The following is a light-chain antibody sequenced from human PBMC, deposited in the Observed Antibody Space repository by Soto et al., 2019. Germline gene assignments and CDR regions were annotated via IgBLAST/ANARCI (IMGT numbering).Light chain of an antibody. CDR2: GAS. J-gene: IGKJ1*01. V-gene: IGKV3-15*01. CDR3: PEYAKLLKT. CDR1: QSASKF. Sequence: DIMMTQSPAALSVSPGEGVTLTCRASQSASKFLAWYQLKPGQAPRLLISGASTWATGTPVRFRGSGSGTEFTLTISSLQAEDFAVYYCPEYAKLLKTFGQGTKVDIK.